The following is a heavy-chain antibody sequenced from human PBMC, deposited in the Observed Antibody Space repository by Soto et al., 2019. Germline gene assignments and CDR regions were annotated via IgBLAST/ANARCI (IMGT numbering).Heavy chain of an antibody. V-gene: IGHV3-23*01. CDR2: ISGSGGST. J-gene: IGHJ4*02. Sequence: GGSLRLSCAASGFTFSSYAMSWVRQAPGKGLEWVSAISGSGGSTYYADSVKGRFTISRDNSKNTLYLQMNSLRAEDTAVYYCAKGGSSSWRQATLFDYWGQGTLVTVSS. CDR1: GFTFSSYA. D-gene: IGHD6-13*01. CDR3: AKGGSSSWRQATLFDY.